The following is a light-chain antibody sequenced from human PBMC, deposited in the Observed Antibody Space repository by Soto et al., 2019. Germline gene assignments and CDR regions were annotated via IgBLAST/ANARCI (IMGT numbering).Light chain of an antibody. Sequence: IVLTQSPATLSLSTGKRATLSCRAIQDSSSYFAWYQQKPGQAPRLLIYDASNRATGITARFSGSGSGTDFTLTIRSLEPEDFAVYSCQQRSNWPPELTFGGGTKVDIK. CDR1: QDSSSY. CDR3: QQRSNWPPELT. CDR2: DAS. V-gene: IGKV3-11*01. J-gene: IGKJ4*01.